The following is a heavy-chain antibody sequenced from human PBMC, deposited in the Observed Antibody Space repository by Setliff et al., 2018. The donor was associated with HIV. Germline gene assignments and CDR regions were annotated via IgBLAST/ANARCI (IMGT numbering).Heavy chain of an antibody. CDR2: VIPIFGTA. Sequence: SVKVSCKASGDTFNSYAISWVRQAPGQGLEWMGGVIPIFGTANYAQKFQGRVTITADESTSTAYMELSSLRSEDTAVYYCAKGAVVTNYFDYWGQGTLVTVSS. D-gene: IGHD2-15*01. CDR3: AKGAVVTNYFDY. V-gene: IGHV1-69*13. CDR1: GDTFNSYA. J-gene: IGHJ4*02.